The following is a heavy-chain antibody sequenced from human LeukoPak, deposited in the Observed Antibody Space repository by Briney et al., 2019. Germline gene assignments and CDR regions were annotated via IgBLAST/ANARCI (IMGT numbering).Heavy chain of an antibody. CDR2: IIPIFGTA. V-gene: IGHV1-69*05. D-gene: IGHD3-3*01. CDR3: ARDRGRVLRLLEWSLGPSAHYYMDV. Sequence: ASVKVSCKASGGTFSSYAISWVRQALGQGLEWMGGIIPIFGTANYAQKFQGRVTITTDESTSTAYMELSSLRSEDTAVYYCARDRGRVLRLLEWSLGPSAHYYMDVWGKGTTVTVSS. J-gene: IGHJ6*03. CDR1: GGTFSSYA.